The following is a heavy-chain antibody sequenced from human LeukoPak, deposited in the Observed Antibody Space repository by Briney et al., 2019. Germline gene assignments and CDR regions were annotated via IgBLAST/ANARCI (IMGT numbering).Heavy chain of an antibody. V-gene: IGHV3-7*01. Sequence: GGSLRLSCAASGFTFSSYWMSWVRQAPGKGLEWVANIKQDGSEKYYVDSVKGRFTISRDNSKNTLYLQMNSLRAEDTAVYYCARGGVVGATRPLFDYWGQGTLVTVSS. J-gene: IGHJ4*02. CDR2: IKQDGSEK. CDR3: ARGGVVGATRPLFDY. D-gene: IGHD1-26*01. CDR1: GFTFSSYW.